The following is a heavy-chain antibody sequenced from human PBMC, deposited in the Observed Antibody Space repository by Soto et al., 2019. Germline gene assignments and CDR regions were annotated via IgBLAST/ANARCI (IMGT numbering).Heavy chain of an antibody. CDR1: ADTFNSYS. CDR2: ITPVFGTA. V-gene: IGHV1-69*01. J-gene: IGHJ5*02. Sequence: QVQLVQSGAEVKKPGSSVKVSCKASADTFNSYSLSWLRQAPGQRLEWMGGITPVFGTADYAQSFEDRLTITADDSTSTVYRGLSGLRSDDTAVYYCPRSLEGTTVTIWFDPGGQGALVTVSP. CDR3: PRSLEGTTVTIWFDP. D-gene: IGHD4-17*01.